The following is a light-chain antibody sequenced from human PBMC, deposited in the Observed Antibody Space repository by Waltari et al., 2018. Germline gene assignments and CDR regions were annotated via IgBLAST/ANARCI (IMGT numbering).Light chain of an antibody. J-gene: IGLJ2*01. CDR3: QSYDNYLRGSYIV. CDR2: GDN. V-gene: IGLV1-40*01. CDR1: RSNIGAGYD. Sequence: RSNIGAGYDVHWYQQLPGTAPRLLIYGDNNRPSGVPGRFSASKSCASAALAIAGLPAEDEGDYYCQSYDNYLRGSYIVFGGGTKLTVL.